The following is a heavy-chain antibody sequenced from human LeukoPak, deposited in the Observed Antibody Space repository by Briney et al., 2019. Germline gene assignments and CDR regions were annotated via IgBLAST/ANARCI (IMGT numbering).Heavy chain of an antibody. D-gene: IGHD3-9*01. CDR2: ISGSGAGT. Sequence: GGSLRLSCAASGFTFSSYAMSWVRQAPGKGLEWVSTISGSGAGTYYADSVKGRFTISRDNSKNTLYLQMNSLRAEDTAVYYCAKGQSFPHSDWLSWFDPWGQGTLVTVSS. CDR3: AKGQSFPHSDWLSWFDP. J-gene: IGHJ5*02. CDR1: GFTFSSYA. V-gene: IGHV3-23*01.